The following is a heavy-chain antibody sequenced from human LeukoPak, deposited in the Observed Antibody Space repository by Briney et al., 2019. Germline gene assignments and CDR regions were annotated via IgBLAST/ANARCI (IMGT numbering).Heavy chain of an antibody. J-gene: IGHJ4*02. D-gene: IGHD6-6*01. CDR1: GYTFTSYG. Sequence: ASVKVSCKASGYTFTSYGISWVRQAPGQGLEWMGWISAYNGNTNYAQKLQGRVTMTTDTSTSTAYMELRSLRSDDTAVYYCAREALSGIAARRTDYWGQGTLVTVSS. CDR2: ISAYNGNT. V-gene: IGHV1-18*01. CDR3: AREALSGIAARRTDY.